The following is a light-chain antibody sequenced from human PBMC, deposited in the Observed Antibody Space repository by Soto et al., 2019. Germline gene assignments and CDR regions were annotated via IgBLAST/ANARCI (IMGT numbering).Light chain of an antibody. Sequence: QSALTQPPSASGSPGQSVTISCTGTSSDIGDYNYVSWYQQHPGKAPKLMIFEVSKRPSGVPDRFSGSKSGNTASLTISGLQADDESDYYCRSYGGSNNVLFGGGTKLTVL. CDR2: EVS. J-gene: IGLJ2*01. CDR3: RSYGGSNNVL. V-gene: IGLV2-8*01. CDR1: SSDIGDYNY.